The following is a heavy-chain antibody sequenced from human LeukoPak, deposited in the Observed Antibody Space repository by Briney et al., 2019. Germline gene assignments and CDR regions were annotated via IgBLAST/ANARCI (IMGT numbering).Heavy chain of an antibody. D-gene: IGHD3-22*01. J-gene: IGHJ4*02. CDR3: ARGRWYYDSSGYYSLFDY. CDR2: INSDGSST. CDR1: GFTFSSYW. Sequence: GSLRLSCAASGFTFSSYWMHWVRQAPGKGLVWVSRINSDGSSTSYADSVKGRFTISRDNAKNTLYVQMNSLRAEDTALYHCARGRWYYDSSGYYSLFDYWGQGTLVTVSS. V-gene: IGHV3-74*01.